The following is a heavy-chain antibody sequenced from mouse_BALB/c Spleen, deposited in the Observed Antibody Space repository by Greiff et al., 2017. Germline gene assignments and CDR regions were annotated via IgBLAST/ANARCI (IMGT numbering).Heavy chain of an antibody. CDR2: ISYSGST. Sequence: EVMLVESGPSLVKPSQTLSLTCSVTGDSITSGYWNWIRKFPGNKLEYMGYISYSGSTYYNPSLKSRISITRDTSKNQYYLQLNSVTTEDTATYYCARNYYYGSSYFDVWGAGTTVTVSS. V-gene: IGHV3-8*02. J-gene: IGHJ1*01. D-gene: IGHD1-1*01. CDR1: GDSITSGY. CDR3: ARNYYYGSSYFDV.